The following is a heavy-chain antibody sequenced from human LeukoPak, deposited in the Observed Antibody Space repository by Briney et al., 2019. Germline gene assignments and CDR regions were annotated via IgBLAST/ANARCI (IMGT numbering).Heavy chain of an antibody. CDR3: ARDPNGDYIGAFDM. J-gene: IGHJ3*02. CDR2: ISVTAGST. D-gene: IGHD4-17*01. V-gene: IGHV3-23*01. CDR1: GFPFSSYA. Sequence: GGSLRLSCAASGFPFSSYAMNWVRQAPGKGLEWVSGISVTAGSTYYADSVKGRFTISRDNSKYTLFLQMNSLRAEDTAVYYCARDPNGDYIGAFDMWGPGTMVTVSS.